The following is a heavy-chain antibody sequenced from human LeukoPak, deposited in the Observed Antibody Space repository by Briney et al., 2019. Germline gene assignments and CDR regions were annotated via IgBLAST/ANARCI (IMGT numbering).Heavy chain of an antibody. Sequence: GGSLRLSCAASGFTFSSHDMHWVRHATGKGLEWVSTIGTAGDTYYPGSVKGRFTISRENAKNSLYLQMNILKAGDTAVYYCARGGPGYYLDYWGQGTLVTVSP. CDR1: GFTFSSHD. J-gene: IGHJ4*02. CDR2: IGTAGDT. V-gene: IGHV3-13*01. CDR3: ARGGPGYYLDY.